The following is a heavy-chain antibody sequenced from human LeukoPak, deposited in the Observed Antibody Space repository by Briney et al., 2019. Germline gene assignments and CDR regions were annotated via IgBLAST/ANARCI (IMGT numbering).Heavy chain of an antibody. J-gene: IGHJ5*02. CDR2: IYHRGTT. CDR1: GGSFNSSY. CDR3: ARHRDYNWFDP. Sequence: SETLTLTCTVPGGSFNSSYWSWIRQPPGEGLEWIGYIYHRGTTSYNPSLKSRVTISVDTSKNKFSLKLSSVTAADTAVYYCARHRDYNWFDPWGQGTLVTVSS. V-gene: IGHV4-59*08. D-gene: IGHD2-21*01.